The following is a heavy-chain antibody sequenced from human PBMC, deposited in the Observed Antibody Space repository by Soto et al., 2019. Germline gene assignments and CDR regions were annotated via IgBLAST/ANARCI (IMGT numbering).Heavy chain of an antibody. V-gene: IGHV3-48*02. CDR1: GFTFSSYS. Sequence: EVQLVESGGGLVQPGGPLRLSCVASGFTFSSYSMNWVRQAPGKGLEWLSYISSGSATIYYADSVKGRFTISRDNVKNSLYLQMNSLRDDDTAVYYCARDSASYSSSSGSYWYFDLWGRGTLVTVSS. D-gene: IGHD6-6*01. CDR2: ISSGSATI. CDR3: ARDSASYSSSSGSYWYFDL. J-gene: IGHJ2*01.